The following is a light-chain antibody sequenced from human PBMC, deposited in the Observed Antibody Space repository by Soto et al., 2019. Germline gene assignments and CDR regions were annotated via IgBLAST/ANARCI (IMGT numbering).Light chain of an antibody. CDR2: GAS. J-gene: IGKJ5*01. CDR1: QSVSNN. V-gene: IGKV3-15*01. Sequence: EIVMTQSPATLSVSPGERATLSCRASQSVSNNLAWYQQKPGQAPRLLMYGASTRATGISARFSGSGSGTEFTLTITSLQPEDFAVYYCQQYNYLITFGQGTRLEIK. CDR3: QQYNYLIT.